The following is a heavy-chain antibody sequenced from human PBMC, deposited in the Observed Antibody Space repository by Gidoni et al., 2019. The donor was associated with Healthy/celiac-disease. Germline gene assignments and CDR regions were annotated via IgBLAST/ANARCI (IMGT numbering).Heavy chain of an antibody. CDR2: IIPILGIA. Sequence: QVQLVQSGAEVKKPGSSVKVSCKASGGTFSSYTISWVRQAPGQGLEWMGRIIPILGIANYAQKFQGRVTITADKSTSTAYMELSSLRSEDTAVYYCARSRTLWFGESKGAFDIWGQGTMVTVSS. V-gene: IGHV1-69*02. D-gene: IGHD3-10*01. J-gene: IGHJ3*02. CDR1: GGTFSSYT. CDR3: ARSRTLWFGESKGAFDI.